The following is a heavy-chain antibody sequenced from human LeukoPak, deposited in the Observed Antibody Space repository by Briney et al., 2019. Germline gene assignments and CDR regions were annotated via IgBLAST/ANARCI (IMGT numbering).Heavy chain of an antibody. J-gene: IGHJ4*02. D-gene: IGHD6-13*01. CDR2: ISSSSSYI. V-gene: IGHV3-21*01. Sequence: GGSLRLSCAASGFTVSSNYMSWVRQAPGKGLEWVSSISSSSSYIYYADSVKGRFTISRDNAKNSLYLQMNSLRAEDTAVYYCATGVAAAGTVYWGQGTLVTVSS. CDR3: ATGVAAAGTVY. CDR1: GFTVSSNY.